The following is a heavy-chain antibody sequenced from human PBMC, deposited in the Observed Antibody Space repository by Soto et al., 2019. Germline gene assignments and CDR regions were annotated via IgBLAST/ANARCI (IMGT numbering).Heavy chain of an antibody. CDR1: GFTFSDYY. CDR2: ISSSSSYT. J-gene: IGHJ6*02. CDR3: ARDGLYYDILTGSTSHYGMDV. V-gene: IGHV3-11*05. D-gene: IGHD3-9*01. Sequence: QVQLVESGGGLVKPGGSLRLSCAASGFTFSDYYMSWIRQAPGKGLEWVSYISSSSSYTNYADSVKGRFTISRDNAKNSLYLQMNSLRAEDTAVYYCARDGLYYDILTGSTSHYGMDVWGQGTTVTVS.